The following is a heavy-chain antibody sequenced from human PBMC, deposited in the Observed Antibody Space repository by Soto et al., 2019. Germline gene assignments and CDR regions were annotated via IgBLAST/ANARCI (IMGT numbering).Heavy chain of an antibody. CDR1: GGSISSGGYY. CDR2: IYYSGST. V-gene: IGHV4-31*03. CDR3: ARCGFGEFHFDY. Sequence: PSETLSLTCTVSGGSISSGGYYWSWIRQHPGKGLEWIGYIYYSGSTYYNPSLKSRVTISVDTSKNQFSLKLSSVTAADTAVYYCARCGFGEFHFDYWGQGTLVPVSS. J-gene: IGHJ4*02. D-gene: IGHD3-10*01.